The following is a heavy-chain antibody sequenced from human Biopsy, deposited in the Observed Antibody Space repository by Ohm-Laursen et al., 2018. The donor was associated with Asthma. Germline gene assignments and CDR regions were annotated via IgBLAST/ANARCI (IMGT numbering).Heavy chain of an antibody. CDR1: GGTISSGGHY. CDR2: IYDSGRT. CDR3: ARGVDYGGNHVDS. V-gene: IGHV4-31*03. D-gene: IGHD4-23*01. J-gene: IGHJ4*02. Sequence: SDTLSLICTVSGGTISSGGHYWNWIRQEPGKGLEWIGNIYDSGRTYYKSSLKSRITISVDSSKNQLSLTLTSVTAADTAIYYCARGVDYGGNHVDSWGQGILVTVSA.